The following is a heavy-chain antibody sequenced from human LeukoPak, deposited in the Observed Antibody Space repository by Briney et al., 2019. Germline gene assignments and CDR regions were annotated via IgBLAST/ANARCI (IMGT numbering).Heavy chain of an antibody. CDR1: GFTVSSNY. V-gene: IGHV3-66*02. D-gene: IGHD3-9*01. CDR3: AREIRLLTGYPAYYFDY. J-gene: IGHJ4*02. Sequence: PGGSLRLSCAASGFTVSSNYMSWVRQAPGKGLEWVSVIYSGGSTYYADSVKGRFTISRDNSRNTLYLQMNSLRAADTAVYYCAREIRLLTGYPAYYFDYWGQGTLVTVSS. CDR2: IYSGGST.